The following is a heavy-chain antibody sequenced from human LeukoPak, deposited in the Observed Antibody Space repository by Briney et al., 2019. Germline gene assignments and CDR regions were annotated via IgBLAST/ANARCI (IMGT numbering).Heavy chain of an antibody. Sequence: EAGGSLRLSCAASGVTFRDYYMSWIRQAPGKGLEWVSYISSSGSTIYYADSVKGRFTISRDNAKNSLYLQMNSLRAEDTAVYYCAGAHDYGSGSYFDYWGQGTLVTVSS. J-gene: IGHJ4*02. CDR3: AGAHDYGSGSYFDY. D-gene: IGHD3-10*01. CDR2: ISSSGSTI. V-gene: IGHV3-11*01. CDR1: GVTFRDYY.